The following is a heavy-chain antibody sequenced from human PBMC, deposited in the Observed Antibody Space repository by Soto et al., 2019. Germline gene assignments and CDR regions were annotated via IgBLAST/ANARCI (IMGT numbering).Heavy chain of an antibody. V-gene: IGHV4-34*01. D-gene: IGHD5-12*01. CDR1: GGSFSGYY. CDR2: INHSGST. Sequence: SETLSLTCAVYGGSFSGYYWSWIRQPPGKGLEWIGEINHSGSTNYNPSLKSRVTISVDTSKNQFSLKLSSVTAADAAVYYCARGGVDIVATERFYYFDYWGQGTLVTVSS. J-gene: IGHJ4*02. CDR3: ARGGVDIVATERFYYFDY.